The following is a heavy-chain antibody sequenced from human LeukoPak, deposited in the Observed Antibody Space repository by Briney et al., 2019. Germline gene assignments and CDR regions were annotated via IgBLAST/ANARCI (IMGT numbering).Heavy chain of an antibody. CDR3: ARKGDVVVVAGNWFDP. J-gene: IGHJ5*02. CDR2: IYYSGST. V-gene: IGHV4-39*01. Sequence: SETLSRTCTVSGGSISSSSYYWGWIRQPPGKGLEWIGSIYYSGSTYYNSSLKSRVTISVDTSKNQFPLKLTSVTAADTAVYYCARKGDVVVVAGNWFDPWGQGTLVIVSS. D-gene: IGHD2-15*01. CDR1: GGSISSSSYY.